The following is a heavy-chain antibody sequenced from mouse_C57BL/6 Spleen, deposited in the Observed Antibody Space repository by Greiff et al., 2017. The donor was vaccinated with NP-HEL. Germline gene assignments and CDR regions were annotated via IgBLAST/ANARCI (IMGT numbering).Heavy chain of an antibody. J-gene: IGHJ2*01. CDR2: ISDGGSYT. Sequence: EVHLVESGGGLVKPGGSLKLSCAASGFTFSSYAMSWVRQTPEKRLEWVATISDGGSYTYYPDNVKGRFTISRDNAKNNLYLQMSHLKSEDTAMYYCARDRLGRNYFDYWGQGTTLTVSS. D-gene: IGHD4-1*01. V-gene: IGHV5-4*01. CDR1: GFTFSSYA. CDR3: ARDRLGRNYFDY.